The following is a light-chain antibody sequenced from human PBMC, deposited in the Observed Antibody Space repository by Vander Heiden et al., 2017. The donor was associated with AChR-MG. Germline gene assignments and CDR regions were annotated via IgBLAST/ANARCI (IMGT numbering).Light chain of an antibody. Sequence: EIVLTQSPTTLSLSPGERASLSCRASQSVTNHLAWYQQKPGQAPRLLISEASDRATGIPARFSGTGSGTDFSLTISSLEPEDFAVYYCQQRDGWPRTFGQGTKLEVK. V-gene: IGKV3-11*01. CDR2: EAS. CDR1: QSVTNH. CDR3: QQRDGWPRT. J-gene: IGKJ1*01.